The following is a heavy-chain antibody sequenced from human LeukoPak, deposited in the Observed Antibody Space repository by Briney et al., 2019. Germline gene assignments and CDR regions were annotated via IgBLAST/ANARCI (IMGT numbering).Heavy chain of an antibody. CDR1: GDSISGYY. J-gene: IGHJ4*02. CDR2: VHDTGST. D-gene: IGHD3-16*01. V-gene: IGHV4-59*01. CDR3: VYGPNHYYFDH. Sequence: PSETLSLTCTASGDSISGYYYTWIRQPTEKDLEWIGYVHDTGSTNYNPSLKSRVTISLDTSMKQFSLNLRSVTAADAAVYFCVYGPNHYYFDHWGQGTLVTVSS.